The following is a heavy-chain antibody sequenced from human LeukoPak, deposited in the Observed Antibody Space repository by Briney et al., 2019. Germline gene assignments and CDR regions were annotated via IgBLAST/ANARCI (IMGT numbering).Heavy chain of an antibody. CDR2: INLNSGYT. V-gene: IGHV1-2*02. CDR1: GYTFTGHF. Sequence: GASVNVSCKASGYTFTGHFMHWVRQAPGQGLQWLGWINLNSGYTNYARRFQGRVTMTRDTSITTAYMEMRGLRSDDTAVYYCAAALDLDYSMISDFWGQGTLVTVSS. CDR3: AAALDLDYSMISDF. J-gene: IGHJ4*02. D-gene: IGHD4-11*01.